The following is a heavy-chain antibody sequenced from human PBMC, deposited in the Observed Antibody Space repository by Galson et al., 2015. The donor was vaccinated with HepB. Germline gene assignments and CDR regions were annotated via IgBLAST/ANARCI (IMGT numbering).Heavy chain of an antibody. Sequence: CAISGDSVSSNSAAWNWFRQSPSRGLEWLGKTFHRSKWYNEYAVSVRSRITVNPDISRNHFSLQLTSVSPDDTAVYYCARHISVSGDPCGMDVWGQGTTVTISS. CDR2: TFHRSKWYN. CDR3: ARHISVSGDPCGMDV. CDR1: GDSVSSNSAA. D-gene: IGHD6-19*01. J-gene: IGHJ6*02. V-gene: IGHV6-1*01.